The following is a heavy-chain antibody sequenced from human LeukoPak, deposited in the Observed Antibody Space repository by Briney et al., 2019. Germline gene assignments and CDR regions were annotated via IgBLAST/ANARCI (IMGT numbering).Heavy chain of an antibody. CDR1: GFTFSDYY. CDR2: ISGGSSTI. J-gene: IGHJ4*02. V-gene: IGHV3-11*01. D-gene: IGHD2-15*01. Sequence: PGGSLRLSCAASGFTFSDYYMSWIPQAPGEGLEGVSYISGGSSTIYYADSLKGRFTVSRDNAKNSLYLLMNSLRAEDTAVYYCARRGSGRHFDFWGKGTLVTVSS. CDR3: ARRGSGRHFDF.